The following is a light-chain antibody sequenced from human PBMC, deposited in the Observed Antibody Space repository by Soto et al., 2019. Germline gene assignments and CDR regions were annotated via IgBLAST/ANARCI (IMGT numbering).Light chain of an antibody. V-gene: IGLV2-8*01. CDR2: EVS. Sequence: QSALTQPPSASGSPGQSVTISCTGTSNDVGDYNYVSWYQQHPGKAPKLMTYEVSKRPSGVPGRFSGSKSGNTASLTVSGLQAEDEADYYCSSYAGSSTLYVFGTGTKVTVL. CDR3: SSYAGSSTLYV. J-gene: IGLJ1*01. CDR1: SNDVGDYNY.